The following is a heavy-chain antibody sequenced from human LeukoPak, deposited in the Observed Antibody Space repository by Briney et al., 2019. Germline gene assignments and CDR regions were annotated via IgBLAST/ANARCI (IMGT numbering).Heavy chain of an antibody. CDR1: VYSFRNAW. V-gene: IGHV3-15*01. Sequence: GGSLRLSCAASVYSFRNAWMSWVRQAPGKGLEWVGRIKSKIDGGTTDYAAPVKGRFTISRDDSKNTLYLQMNSLKTEDTAVYYCAGDSDIFDYWGQGTLATVSS. D-gene: IGHD2-21*02. J-gene: IGHJ4*02. CDR2: IKSKIDGGTT. CDR3: AGDSDIFDY.